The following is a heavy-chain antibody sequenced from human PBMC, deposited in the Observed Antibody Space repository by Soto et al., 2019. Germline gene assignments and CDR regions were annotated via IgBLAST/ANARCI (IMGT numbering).Heavy chain of an antibody. CDR2: ISSSGSTI. Sequence: LRLSCAASGFTFSSYEMNWVRQAPWKGLEWVSYISSSGSTIYYADSVKGRFTISRDNAKNSLYLQMNSLRAEDTAVYYCARDDLHLYYYYYGMDVWGQGTTVTVSS. J-gene: IGHJ6*02. V-gene: IGHV3-48*03. CDR3: ARDDLHLYYYYYGMDV. CDR1: GFTFSSYE.